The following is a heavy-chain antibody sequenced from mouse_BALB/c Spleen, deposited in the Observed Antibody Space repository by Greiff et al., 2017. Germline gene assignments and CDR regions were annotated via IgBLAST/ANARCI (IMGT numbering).Heavy chain of an antibody. CDR2: IYYSGTI. Sequence: DVKLQESGPGLVKPSQTVSLTCTVTGISITTGNYRWSWIRQFPGNKLEWIGYIYYSGTITYNPSLTSRTTITRDTSKNQFFLEMNSLTAEDTATYYCARAYYGNYGFAYWGQGTLVTVSA. CDR3: ARAYYGNYGFAY. J-gene: IGHJ3*01. D-gene: IGHD2-10*01. V-gene: IGHV3-5*02. CDR1: GISITTGNYR.